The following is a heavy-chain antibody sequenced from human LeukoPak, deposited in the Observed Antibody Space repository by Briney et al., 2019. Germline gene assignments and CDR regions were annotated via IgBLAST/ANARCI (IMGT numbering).Heavy chain of an antibody. Sequence: SETLSLTCAVYGGSFSGYYWSWIRQPLGKGLEWIGEINHSGSTNYNPSLKSRVTISVDTSKNQFSLKLSSVTAADTAVYYCARQGRGGNYLKSYYFDYWGQGTLVTVSS. J-gene: IGHJ4*02. D-gene: IGHD1-26*01. CDR1: GGSFSGYY. CDR3: ARQGRGGNYLKSYYFDY. V-gene: IGHV4-34*01. CDR2: INHSGST.